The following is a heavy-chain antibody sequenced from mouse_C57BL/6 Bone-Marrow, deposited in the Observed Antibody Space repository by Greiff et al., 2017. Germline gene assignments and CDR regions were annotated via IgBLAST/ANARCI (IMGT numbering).Heavy chain of an antibody. CDR1: GYTFTSYW. V-gene: IGHV1-72*01. CDR3: ARRDSSGLQAMDY. CDR2: IDPNSGGT. Sequence: QVKLQQPGAELVKPGASVKLSCKASGYTFTSYWMHWVKQRPGRGLEWIGRIDPNSGGTKYNEKFKSKATLTVDKPSSTAYMQLSSLTSEDSAVYYCARRDSSGLQAMDYWGQGTSVTVSS. J-gene: IGHJ4*01. D-gene: IGHD3-2*02.